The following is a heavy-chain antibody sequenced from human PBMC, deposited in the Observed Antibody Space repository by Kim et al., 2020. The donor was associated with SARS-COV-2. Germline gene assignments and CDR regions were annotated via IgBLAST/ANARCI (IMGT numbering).Heavy chain of an antibody. D-gene: IGHD6-19*01. CDR3: AKGSQWLVKVGGDYFDY. J-gene: IGHJ4*02. Sequence: VKGRFTISRDNSKNTLYLQMNSLRAEDTAVYYCAKGSQWLVKVGGDYFDYWGQGTLVTVSS. V-gene: IGHV3-23*01.